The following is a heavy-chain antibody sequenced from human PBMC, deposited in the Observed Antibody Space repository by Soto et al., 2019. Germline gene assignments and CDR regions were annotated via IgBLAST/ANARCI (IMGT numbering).Heavy chain of an antibody. CDR2: ISYDGSNK. CDR1: GFTFSSYG. V-gene: IGHV3-30*18. CDR3: AKEVVGAALNY. J-gene: IGHJ4*02. D-gene: IGHD1-26*01. Sequence: ESGGGVVQPGRSLRLSCAASGFTFSSYGMHWVRQAPGKGLEWVAVISYDGSNKYYADSVKGRFTISRDNSKNTLYLQMNSLRAEDTAVYYCAKEVVGAALNYWGQGTLVTVSS.